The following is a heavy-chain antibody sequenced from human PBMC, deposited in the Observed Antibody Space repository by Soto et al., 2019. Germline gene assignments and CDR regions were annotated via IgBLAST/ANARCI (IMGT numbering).Heavy chain of an antibody. CDR1: GFTFSSYA. J-gene: IGHJ6*02. D-gene: IGHD6-13*01. CDR3: AKDISSSWYYYYGMDV. CDR2: ISGSGGST. Sequence: LRLSCAASGFTFSSYAMSWVRQAPGKGLEWVSAISGSGGSTYYADSVKGRFTISRDNSKNTLYLQMNSLRAEDTAVYYCAKDISSSWYYYYGMDVWGQGTTVTVSS. V-gene: IGHV3-23*01.